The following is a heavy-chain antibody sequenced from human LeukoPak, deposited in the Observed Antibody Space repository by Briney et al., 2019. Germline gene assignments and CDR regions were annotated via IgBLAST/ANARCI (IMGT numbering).Heavy chain of an antibody. V-gene: IGHV3-21*01. J-gene: IGHJ4*02. CDR3: ARSAFGGVTAIPFHY. CDR2: ISSSSSYI. D-gene: IGHD2-21*02. Sequence: GGSLRLSCAASGFTFSSYSMSWVRQAPGKGLEWVSSISSSSSYIYYADSVKGRFTISRDNAKNSLYLQMNSLRAEDTAVYYCARSAFGGVTAIPFHYWGQGTLVTVSS. CDR1: GFTFSSYS.